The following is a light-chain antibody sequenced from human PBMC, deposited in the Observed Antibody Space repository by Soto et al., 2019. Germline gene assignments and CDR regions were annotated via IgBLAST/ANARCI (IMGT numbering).Light chain of an antibody. CDR3: KPRGLT. CDR2: DAS. Sequence: DIQMTQSPSSLSAFVGDRVTITCQASQDISNYLNWYQQKPGKAPKLLIYDASNLETGVPSRFSGSGSGTDFTFTISSLQPEDIATYYCKPRGLTFGPGTKVDIK. V-gene: IGKV1-33*01. J-gene: IGKJ3*01. CDR1: QDISNY.